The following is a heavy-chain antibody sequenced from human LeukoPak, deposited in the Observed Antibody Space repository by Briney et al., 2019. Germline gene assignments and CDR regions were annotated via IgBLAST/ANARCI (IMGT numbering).Heavy chain of an antibody. V-gene: IGHV4-34*01. D-gene: IGHD3-10*01. CDR3: ARGSMVRGVIIPD. CDR2: INHSGST. CDR1: GGSFSGYY. J-gene: IGHJ4*02. Sequence: SETLSLTCAVYGGSFSGYYWSWIRQPPGKGLEWIGEINHSGSTNHNPSLKSRVTISVDTSKNQFSPKLSSVTAADTAVYYCARGSMVRGVIIPDWGQGTLVTVSS.